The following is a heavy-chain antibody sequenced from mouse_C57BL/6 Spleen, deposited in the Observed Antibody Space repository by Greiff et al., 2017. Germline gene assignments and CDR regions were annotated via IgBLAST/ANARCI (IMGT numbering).Heavy chain of an antibody. CDR1: GFTFSNYW. CDR2: IRLKSDNYAT. D-gene: IGHD2-12*01. CDR3: TEDDAPLDY. Sequence: EVKVEESGGGLVQPGGSMKLSCVASGFTFSNYWMNWVRQSPEKGLEWVAQIRLKSDNYATHYAESVKGRFTISRDDSKSSVYLQMNNLRAEDTGIYYCTEDDAPLDYWGQGTTLTVSS. J-gene: IGHJ2*01. V-gene: IGHV6-3*01.